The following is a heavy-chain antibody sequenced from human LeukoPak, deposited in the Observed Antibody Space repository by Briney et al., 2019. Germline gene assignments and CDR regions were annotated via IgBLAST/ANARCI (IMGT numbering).Heavy chain of an antibody. CDR2: INAGNGNT. Sequence: ASVKVSFKASGYTFTSYAMHWVRQAPGQRVEWMGWINAGNGNTKYSQKFQGRVTITRDTSASTAYMELSSLRSEDTAVYYCARGPPYSYGYEEFDYWGQGTLVTVSS. D-gene: IGHD5-18*01. V-gene: IGHV1-3*01. CDR3: ARGPPYSYGYEEFDY. CDR1: GYTFTSYA. J-gene: IGHJ4*02.